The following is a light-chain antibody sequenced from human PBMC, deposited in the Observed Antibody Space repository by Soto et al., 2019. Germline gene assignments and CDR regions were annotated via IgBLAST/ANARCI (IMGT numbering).Light chain of an antibody. Sequence: DIQMTQSPSSLSASVGDRVTITCRASQSISSYLNWYQQKPGKAPKLLIYAASNLQSGVPSRFSGSGSGTDFTLTISSLQPEDFATCYCQQSYSTPPWTFGQGTKVDIK. CDR2: AAS. V-gene: IGKV1-39*01. CDR3: QQSYSTPPWT. CDR1: QSISSY. J-gene: IGKJ1*01.